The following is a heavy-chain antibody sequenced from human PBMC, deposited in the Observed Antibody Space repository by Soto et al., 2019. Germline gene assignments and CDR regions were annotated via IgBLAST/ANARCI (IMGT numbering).Heavy chain of an antibody. V-gene: IGHV4-31*03. CDR3: ARDPPYYYDSSGYYYGFPLGYYYYGMDV. CDR1: GGSISSGGYY. Sequence: SETLSLTCTVSGGSISSGGYYWSWIRQHPGKGLEWIGYIYYSGSTYYNPSLKSRATISVDTSKNQFSLKLSSVTAADTAVYYCARDPPYYYDSSGYYYGFPLGYYYYGMDVWGQGTTVTVSS. CDR2: IYYSGST. J-gene: IGHJ6*02. D-gene: IGHD3-22*01.